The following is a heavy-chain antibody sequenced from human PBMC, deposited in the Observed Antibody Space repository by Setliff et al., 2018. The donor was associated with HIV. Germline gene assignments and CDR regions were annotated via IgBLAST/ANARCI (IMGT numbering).Heavy chain of an antibody. CDR3: ARRQSYYDILHGRAFDALDI. Sequence: SETLSLTCSVSGGSINSDNYYWGWIRQAPGKGLEGIGSSYYSGTTYYNPALRGRVTISVDRSRNPFSLTLNSGTAADTAVYSWARRQSYYDILHGRAFDALDIWGQGTKVTVSS. J-gene: IGHJ3*02. CDR2: SYYSGTT. CDR1: GGSINSDNYY. D-gene: IGHD3-9*01. V-gene: IGHV4-39*01.